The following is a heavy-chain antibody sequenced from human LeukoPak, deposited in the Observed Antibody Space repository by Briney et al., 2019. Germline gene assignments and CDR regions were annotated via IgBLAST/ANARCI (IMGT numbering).Heavy chain of an antibody. V-gene: IGHV3-30*02. CDR3: AKKRPGDGDIFDY. J-gene: IGHJ4*02. CDR1: GFTFSSYG. CDR2: IQYSGGIR. D-gene: IGHD2-21*02. Sequence: GGSLRLSCAASGFTFSSYGMHRIRQAPGRGLEWVAYIQYSGGIRKYADSVKGRFTISRDNSKNTLLLQMNTLKTEDTAVYYCAKKRPGDGDIFDYWGQGTLLTVSS.